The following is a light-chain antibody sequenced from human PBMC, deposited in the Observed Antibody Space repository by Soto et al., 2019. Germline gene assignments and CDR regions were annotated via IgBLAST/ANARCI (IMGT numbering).Light chain of an antibody. V-gene: IGKV1-5*03. CDR2: KAS. CDR1: QTISSW. CDR3: QQYNSYLWT. Sequence: DIQMTQSASTLSGSFGDRVTITCGASQTISSWLAWYQQKQGKAPKLLIYKASTLKSGVPSRFSGSGYGTEFNLTISSLQPDDFATYYCQQYNSYLWTFGQGTKVDIK. J-gene: IGKJ1*01.